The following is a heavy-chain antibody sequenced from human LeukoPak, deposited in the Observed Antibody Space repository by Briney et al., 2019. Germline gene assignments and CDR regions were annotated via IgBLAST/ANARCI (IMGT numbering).Heavy chain of an antibody. Sequence: SVKVSCKASGGTFSSYAISWVRQAPGQGLEWMGGIIPIFGTANYAQKFQGRVTITADKSTSTAYMELSSLRSEDTAVYYCARVGYSSGWPPFDYWGQGTLVTVSS. CDR3: ARVGYSSGWPPFDY. V-gene: IGHV1-69*06. CDR1: GGTFSSYA. D-gene: IGHD6-19*01. CDR2: IIPIFGTA. J-gene: IGHJ4*02.